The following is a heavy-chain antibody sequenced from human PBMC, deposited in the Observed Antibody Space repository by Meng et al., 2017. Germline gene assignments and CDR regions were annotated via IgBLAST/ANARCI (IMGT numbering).Heavy chain of an antibody. J-gene: IGHJ4*02. Sequence: GGSLRLSCTVSGFTFKTYVMHWVRQAPGKGLEWVAAISSGARNKYFADSVKGRLTISRDDSKNTAYLEMNSLRTEEAAAYYCAREPGYGDYGTRQFEYWGLGTLVTVSS. CDR2: ISSGARNK. CDR1: GFTFKTYV. D-gene: IGHD4-17*01. V-gene: IGHV3-30*04. CDR3: AREPGYGDYGTRQFEY.